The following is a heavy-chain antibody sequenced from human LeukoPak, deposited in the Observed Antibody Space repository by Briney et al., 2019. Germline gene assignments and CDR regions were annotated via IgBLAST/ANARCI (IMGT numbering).Heavy chain of an antibody. CDR1: GYTFTGYY. CDR3: ARDPEGIWTGYYYYYYGMDV. D-gene: IGHD3-9*01. Sequence: ASVKVSCKASGYTFTGYYMNWVRQAPGQGLEWMGWIDPNSGGTNYAQKFQGRVTMTRDTSISTAYMELSRLRSDDTAVYYCARDPEGIWTGYYYYYYGMDVWGQGTTVTVSS. CDR2: IDPNSGGT. V-gene: IGHV1-2*02. J-gene: IGHJ6*02.